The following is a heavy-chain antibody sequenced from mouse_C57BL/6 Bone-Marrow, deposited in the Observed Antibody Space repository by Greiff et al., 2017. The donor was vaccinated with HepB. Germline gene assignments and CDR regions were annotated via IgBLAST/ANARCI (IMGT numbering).Heavy chain of an antibody. CDR2: IDPSDSST. CDR1: GYTFTSYW. D-gene: IGHD3-2*02. V-gene: IGHV1-69*01. J-gene: IGHJ3*01. Sequence: QVQLQQPGAELVMPGASVKLSCKASGYTFTSYWMHWVKQRPGQGLEWIGEIDPSDSSTNYNQKFKGKSTLTVDKSSSTAYMQLSSLTSEDSAVYYCAGGDDGSGYSFAYWGQGTLVTVSA. CDR3: AGGDDGSGYSFAY.